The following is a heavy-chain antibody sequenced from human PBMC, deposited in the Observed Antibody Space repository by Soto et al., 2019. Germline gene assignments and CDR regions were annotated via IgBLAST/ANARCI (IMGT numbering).Heavy chain of an antibody. Sequence: EVQLVESGGGLVQPGGSLRLSCTVSGFTFGDYWMTWVRQAPGKGLEWVANMNQDGSEKYYVDSVQGRFAISSDNAKNSLYLHMHSLSAEDTAVYYCASQRVSYAMDVWGQGTTVTVSS. CDR2: MNQDGSEK. J-gene: IGHJ6*02. CDR1: GFTFGDYW. D-gene: IGHD1-1*01. V-gene: IGHV3-7*05. CDR3: ASQRVSYAMDV.